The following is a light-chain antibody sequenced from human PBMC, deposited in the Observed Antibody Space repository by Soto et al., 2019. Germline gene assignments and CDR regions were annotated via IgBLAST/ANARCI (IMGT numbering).Light chain of an antibody. CDR2: EVS. J-gene: IGLJ1*01. CDR1: SSDVGGYNY. Sequence: QSALTQPASVSGSPAQSITISCTGTSSDVGGYNYVSWYQQHPGKAPKLMIYEVSNRPSGVSYRFSGSKSGNTASLTISGLQAEDEADYYCSSYTSSSTLVFGTGTKVTVL. V-gene: IGLV2-14*01. CDR3: SSYTSSSTLV.